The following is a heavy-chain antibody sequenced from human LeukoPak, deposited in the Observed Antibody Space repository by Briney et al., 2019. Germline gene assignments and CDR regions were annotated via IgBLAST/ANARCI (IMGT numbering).Heavy chain of an antibody. CDR1: GGSISSGSYY. CDR2: IYYSGTT. V-gene: IGHV4-39*07. CDR3: ARDNGSGSYYNVALDY. J-gene: IGHJ4*02. Sequence: SETLSLTCSVSGGSISSGSYYWDWVRQPPGKGLEWIGTIYYSGTTYYNPTLKSRVTISVDTSKNQFSLKVNSVTAADTAVYFCARDNGSGSYYNVALDYWGQGTLVTVSS. D-gene: IGHD3-10*01.